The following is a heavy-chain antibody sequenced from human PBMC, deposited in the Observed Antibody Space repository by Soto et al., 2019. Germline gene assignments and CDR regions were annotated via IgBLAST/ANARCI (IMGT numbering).Heavy chain of an antibody. CDR2: IYPGDSDS. Sequence: VESLKISCEGFGYSFATYWISCFLQMPVKVLEYMGIIYPGDSDSRYSPSFQGQVTFSADKSISTAYMQWSSLKASDTAMYYCARHGFYGDYASNYFDPWGQGTLVTVSS. CDR3: ARHGFYGDYASNYFDP. V-gene: IGHV5-51*01. CDR1: GYSFATYW. J-gene: IGHJ5*02. D-gene: IGHD4-17*01.